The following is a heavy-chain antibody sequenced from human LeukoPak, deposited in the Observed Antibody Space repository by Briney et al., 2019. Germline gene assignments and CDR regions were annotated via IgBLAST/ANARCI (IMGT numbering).Heavy chain of an antibody. J-gene: IGHJ3*02. CDR2: TDYRSKWYN. CDR1: GDSVFSNSS. Sequence: SQTLSLTCAISGDSVFSNSSWNWIRQSPSRGLEWLGRTDYRSKWYNDYGVSVKSRININPDTSKNHFSLQLSSVTPEDTAVYYCVRGGQGDGHSADEGFDIWGQGTMVTVSS. CDR3: VRGGQGDGHSADEGFDI. D-gene: IGHD5-18*01. V-gene: IGHV6-1*01.